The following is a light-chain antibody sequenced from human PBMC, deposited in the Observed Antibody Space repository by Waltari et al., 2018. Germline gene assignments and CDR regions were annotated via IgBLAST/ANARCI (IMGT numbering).Light chain of an antibody. CDR2: DVT. CDR1: SSEVGGYNY. J-gene: IGLJ3*02. CDR3: CSYTSSRTWV. Sequence: QSALTQPASVSGSPGQSIAISCTGTSSEVGGYNYVSWYQLHPAKAPKLMIYDVTNRTSGVSNRFSGSKAGNTASLTISGLQAEDEADNYCCSYTSSRTWVFGGGTKVTVL. V-gene: IGLV2-14*03.